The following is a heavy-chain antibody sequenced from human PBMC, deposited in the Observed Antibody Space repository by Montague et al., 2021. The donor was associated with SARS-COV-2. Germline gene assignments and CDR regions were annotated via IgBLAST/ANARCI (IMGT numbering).Heavy chain of an antibody. Sequence: SETLSLTCSVSGDSISRSHYFWAWIRQPPGMGLEWIGSIYFTGKTYYXXYLKSRVTISIDTSKNHFSLRLSSVTAADSAVFYCARWGLNNALDIWGLGTMITISS. V-gene: IGHV4-39*02. CDR2: IYFTGKT. J-gene: IGHJ3*02. CDR1: GDSISRSHYF. CDR3: ARWGLNNALDI. D-gene: IGHD1/OR15-1a*01.